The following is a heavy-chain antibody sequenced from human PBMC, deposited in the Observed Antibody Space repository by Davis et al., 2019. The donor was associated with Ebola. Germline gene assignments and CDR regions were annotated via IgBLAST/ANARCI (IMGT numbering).Heavy chain of an antibody. V-gene: IGHV7-4-1*02. Sequence: ASVEVSCKASGYSFTSSSMNWVRQAPGQGLEWMGWINTNTGNPTYAQGFTGRFVFSLDTSVDTAFLQINNLRAEDTAIYYCARGMGELALNWGQGTLVTVSS. CDR1: GYSFTSSS. D-gene: IGHD3-16*01. CDR2: INTNTGNP. CDR3: ARGMGELALN. J-gene: IGHJ4*02.